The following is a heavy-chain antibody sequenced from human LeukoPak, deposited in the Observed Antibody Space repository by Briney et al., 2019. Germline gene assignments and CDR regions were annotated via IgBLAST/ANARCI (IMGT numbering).Heavy chain of an antibody. Sequence: ASVKVSCKASVYTFTSYYMHWVRQAPGQGLEWMGIINPSGGSTSYAQKFQGRVTVTRDTSTSTVYMELSSLRSEDTAVYYCARARRAAAGTPDDAFDIWGQGTMVTVSS. V-gene: IGHV1-46*03. CDR1: VYTFTSYY. D-gene: IGHD6-13*01. CDR3: ARARRAAAGTPDDAFDI. CDR2: INPSGGST. J-gene: IGHJ3*02.